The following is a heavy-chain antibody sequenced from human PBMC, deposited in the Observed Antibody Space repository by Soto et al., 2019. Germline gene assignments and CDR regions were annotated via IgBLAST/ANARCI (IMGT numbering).Heavy chain of an antibody. CDR3: AREGYNYDSSGYSSFFFDY. D-gene: IGHD3-22*01. CDR1: GGSFSGYY. CDR2: INHSGST. J-gene: IGHJ4*02. V-gene: IGHV4-34*01. Sequence: SETLSLTCAVYGGSFSGYYWSWIRQPPGKGLEWIGEINHSGSTNYNPSLKSRVTISVDTSKNQFSLKLSSVTAADTAVYYCAREGYNYDSSGYSSFFFDYWGQGTLVTVSS.